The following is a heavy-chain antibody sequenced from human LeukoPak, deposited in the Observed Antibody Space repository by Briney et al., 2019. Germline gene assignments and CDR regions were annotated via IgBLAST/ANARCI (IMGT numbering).Heavy chain of an antibody. V-gene: IGHV4-61*02. CDR2: IYTSGST. CDR3: ARLKKGFTFDY. Sequence: SETLSLTCTVSGGSISSGSYYWSWIRQPAGKGLEWIGRIYTSGSTNYNPSLKSRVTISVDTSKNQFSLKLSSVTAADTAAYYCARLKKGFTFDYWGQGTLVTVSS. J-gene: IGHJ4*02. CDR1: GGSISSGSYY.